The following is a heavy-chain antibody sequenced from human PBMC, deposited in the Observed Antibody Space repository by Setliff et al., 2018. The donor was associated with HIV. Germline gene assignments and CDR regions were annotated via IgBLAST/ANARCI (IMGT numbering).Heavy chain of an antibody. V-gene: IGHV1-46*01. CDR2: SNPSSRTT. Sequence: ASVKVSCKSSGYIFTTHYIHWVRQAPGQGIEWMGMSNPSSRTTIYAQKFRGRMTLTKDKSTTTVYMELGSLRSDDTAVYYCARGGRVDESRGYYYPLMYWGQGTLVTVSS. CDR3: ARGGRVDESRGYYYPLMY. D-gene: IGHD3-22*01. J-gene: IGHJ4*02. CDR1: GYIFTTHY.